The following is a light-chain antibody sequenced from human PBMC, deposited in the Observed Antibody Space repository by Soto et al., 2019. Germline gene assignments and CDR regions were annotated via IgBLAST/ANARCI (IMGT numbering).Light chain of an antibody. J-gene: IGKJ2*01. Sequence: EIVLTQSPATLSLSPGERATLSCRASQSVSSSLAWYQQKPGQAPRLLIYDASNRATGIPARFSGSGSGTDFTLTINSLEPEDFAVYYCQQRSNWPPYTFGQGTKLEIK. CDR2: DAS. CDR1: QSVSSS. CDR3: QQRSNWPPYT. V-gene: IGKV3-11*01.